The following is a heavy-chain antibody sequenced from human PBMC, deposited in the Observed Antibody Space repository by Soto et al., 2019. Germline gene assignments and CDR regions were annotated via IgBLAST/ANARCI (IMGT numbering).Heavy chain of an antibody. V-gene: IGHV3-23*01. CDR1: GFSFSTFG. D-gene: IGHD5-12*01. CDR2: ITGDGGKT. Sequence: GGSLRLSCAASGFSFSTFGMSWVRQAPGKGLEWVSSITGDGGKTYYADSVKGRFTISRDNSRNTLNVQMNGLRAEDTAVYYCVKGYSAYDWGLGDSWGQGTLVTVSS. J-gene: IGHJ4*02. CDR3: VKGYSAYDWGLGDS.